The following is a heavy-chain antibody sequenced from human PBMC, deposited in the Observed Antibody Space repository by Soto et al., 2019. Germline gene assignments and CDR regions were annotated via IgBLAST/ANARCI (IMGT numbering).Heavy chain of an antibody. D-gene: IGHD3-16*01. CDR3: ARDMIMFGGVNGDAFDR. J-gene: IGHJ3*01. V-gene: IGHV1-69*12. CDR2: IIPIFGTA. Sequence: QVQLVQSGAEVKKPGSSVKVSCKASGGTFSSYAISWVRQAPGQGLEWMGGIIPIFGTANYAQMVQGRVTITADESTSTACRELSSLGSEDTAVYYCARDMIMFGGVNGDAFDRCGQGGMVAVSS. CDR1: GGTFSSYA.